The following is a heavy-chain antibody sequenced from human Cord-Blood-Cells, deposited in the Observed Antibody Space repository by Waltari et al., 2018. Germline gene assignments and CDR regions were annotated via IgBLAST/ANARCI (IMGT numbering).Heavy chain of an antibody. CDR1: GGSFRGYF. CDR2: INHSGST. J-gene: IGHJ3*02. D-gene: IGHD4-17*01. V-gene: IGHV4-34*01. CDR3: ARPKNPTVTDAFDI. Sequence: QVQLQQGGAGLLKPSETLSLTCAVYGGSFRGYFWSWIRQPPGKGLEWIGEINHSGSTNYNPSLKSRVTISVDTSKNQFSLKLSSVTAADTAVYYCARPKNPTVTDAFDIWGQGTMVTVSS.